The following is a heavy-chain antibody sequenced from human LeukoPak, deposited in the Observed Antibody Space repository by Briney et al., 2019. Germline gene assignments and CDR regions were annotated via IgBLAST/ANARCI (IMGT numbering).Heavy chain of an antibody. D-gene: IGHD2-15*01. CDR3: ARAPAATYGMDV. Sequence: PSQTLSLTCTVSGGSISSGGYYWSWIRQHPGKGLEWIGYIYYSGSTYYNPSLKSRVTISVDTSKNQFSLKLSSVTAEDTAVYYCARAPAATYGMDVWGQGTTVTVSS. V-gene: IGHV4-31*03. J-gene: IGHJ6*02. CDR1: GGSISSGGYY. CDR2: IYYSGST.